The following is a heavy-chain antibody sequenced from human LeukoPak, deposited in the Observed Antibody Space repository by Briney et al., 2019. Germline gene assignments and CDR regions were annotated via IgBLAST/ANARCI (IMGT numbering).Heavy chain of an antibody. D-gene: IGHD3-9*01. CDR3: ARDFGPNILTGYFFDH. Sequence: GGSLRLSCAASGFTFSSYAMSWVRQAPGKGLEWVSAISGSGGSTHYADSVKGRFTISRDNSKNSLYLQMNGLRAEDTAVYYCARDFGPNILTGYFFDHWGQGTLVTVSS. V-gene: IGHV3-23*01. J-gene: IGHJ4*02. CDR2: ISGSGGST. CDR1: GFTFSSYA.